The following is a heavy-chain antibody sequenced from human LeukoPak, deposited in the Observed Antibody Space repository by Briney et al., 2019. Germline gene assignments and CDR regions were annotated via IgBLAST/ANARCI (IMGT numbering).Heavy chain of an antibody. J-gene: IGHJ4*02. CDR3: AKIPWYYDSSGYSLDY. V-gene: IGHV3-30*18. CDR2: ISCDGSNK. D-gene: IGHD3-22*01. CDR1: GFTFSSYG. Sequence: GRSLRLSCAASGFTFSSYGMHWVRQAPGKGLEWVAVISCDGSNKYYADSVKGRFTISRDNSKNTLYLQMNSLRAEDTAVYYCAKIPWYYDSSGYSLDYWGQGTLVTVSS.